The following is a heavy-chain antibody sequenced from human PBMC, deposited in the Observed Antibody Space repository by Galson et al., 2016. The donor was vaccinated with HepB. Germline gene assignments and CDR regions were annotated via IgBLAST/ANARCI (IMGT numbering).Heavy chain of an antibody. CDR3: ATTSY. CDR1: GFPFTSYS. CDR2: ISSTSTYI. J-gene: IGHJ4*02. Sequence: SLRLSCAASGFPFTSYSMNWVRQAPGKGLEWVSSISSTSTYIFYADSVKGRFTISRDNAKNSLYLQMNSLKAEDTAVYYCATTSYWGLGTLVTVSS. V-gene: IGHV3-21*01.